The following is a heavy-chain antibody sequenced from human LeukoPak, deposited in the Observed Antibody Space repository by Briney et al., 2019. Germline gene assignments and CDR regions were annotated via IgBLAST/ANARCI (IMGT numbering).Heavy chain of an antibody. D-gene: IGHD1-26*01. J-gene: IGHJ4*02. CDR2: IYYSGST. CDR3: ARHSGVVGATHY. Sequence: SQTLSLTCTVSGGSISSGDYYWSWIRQPPGKGLEWIGSIYYSGSTYYNPSLKSRVTISVDTSKNQFSLKLSSVTAADTAVYYCARHSGVVGATHYWGQGTLVTVSS. V-gene: IGHV4-39*01. CDR1: GGSISSGDYY.